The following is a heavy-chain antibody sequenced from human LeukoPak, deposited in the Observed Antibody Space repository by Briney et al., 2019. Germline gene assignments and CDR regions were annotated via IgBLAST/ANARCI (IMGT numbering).Heavy chain of an antibody. D-gene: IGHD2-2*01. CDR2: ISSSSITI. V-gene: IGHV3-48*01. CDR1: GYTFNTYS. CDR3: VRLPAAVYGMDV. Sequence: GGSLRLSCAASGYTFNTYSMNWVRHAPGKGLEWVSYISSSSITIYYADSVKGRFTISRDNAKNSLYLQVDSLRAEDTAVYYCVRLPAAVYGMDVWGQGTTVTVSS. J-gene: IGHJ6*02.